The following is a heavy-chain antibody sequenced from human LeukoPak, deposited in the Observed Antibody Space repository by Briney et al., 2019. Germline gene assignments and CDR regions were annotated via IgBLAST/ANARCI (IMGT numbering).Heavy chain of an antibody. J-gene: IGHJ5*02. CDR1: GYSISSGYY. CDR3: ARAPLYSTSWFDP. V-gene: IGHV4-38-2*02. CDR2: IYHSGKS. D-gene: IGHD2-15*01. Sequence: SETLSLTCSVSGYSISSGYYWDWIRQPPGKGLEWIASIYHSGKSYYNPSLESRVTISVDTSKNQFSLKLSSVTAADTAVYYCARAPLYSTSWFDPWGQGTLVTVSS.